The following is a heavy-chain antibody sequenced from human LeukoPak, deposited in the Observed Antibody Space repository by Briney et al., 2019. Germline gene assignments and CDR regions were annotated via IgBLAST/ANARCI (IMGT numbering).Heavy chain of an antibody. Sequence: GGSLRLSCAASGFTVSSNYMSWVRQAPGKALEWVSVIYSGGSTYYADSVKGRFTISRDNSKNTLYLQMNSLRAEDTAVYYCARDGSYLDAFDIWGQGTMVTVSS. CDR3: ARDGSYLDAFDI. J-gene: IGHJ3*02. CDR2: IYSGGST. V-gene: IGHV3-66*02. D-gene: IGHD1-26*01. CDR1: GFTVSSNY.